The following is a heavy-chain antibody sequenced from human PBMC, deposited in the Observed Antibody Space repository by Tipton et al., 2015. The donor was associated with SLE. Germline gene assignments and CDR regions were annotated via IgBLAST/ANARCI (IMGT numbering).Heavy chain of an antibody. D-gene: IGHD6-19*01. J-gene: IGHJ4*02. CDR3: ATELFRGYTSGWGPDY. CDR2: IFHSGIT. V-gene: IGHV4-30-2*01. Sequence: TLSLTCNVSGASIGSGGYSWNWIRQPPGKGLQWIGYIFHSGITYYNPSLESRVTMSVDRSKNQFSLRLTSVTAADTAVYYCATELFRGYTSGWGPDYWGQGTLVTVSS. CDR1: GASIGSGGYS.